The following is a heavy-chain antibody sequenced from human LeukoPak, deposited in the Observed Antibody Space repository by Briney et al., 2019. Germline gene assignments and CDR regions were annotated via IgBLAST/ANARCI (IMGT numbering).Heavy chain of an antibody. Sequence: GGSLRLSCAASGFTFSNAWMSWVRQAPGKGLEWVGQIKTKTDGGTTESAATVKGRFTISRDDSKNTLYLQMNSLKIEDTAMYYCTTLYGSGNYYWGQGTPVTVSS. J-gene: IGHJ4*02. D-gene: IGHD3-10*01. V-gene: IGHV3-15*01. CDR2: IKTKTDGGTT. CDR1: GFTFSNAW. CDR3: TTLYGSGNYY.